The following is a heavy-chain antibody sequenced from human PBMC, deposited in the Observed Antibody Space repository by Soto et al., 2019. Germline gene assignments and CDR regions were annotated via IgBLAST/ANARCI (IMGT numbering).Heavy chain of an antibody. CDR2: IYPGDSDT. V-gene: IGHV5-51*01. J-gene: IGHJ5*02. CDR3: ARVNIAARHYPWFDP. CDR1: GYSFTSYW. D-gene: IGHD6-6*01. Sequence: GESLKISCKGSGYSFTSYWIGWVRQMPGKGLEWMGIIYPGDSDTRYSPSFQGQVTISADKSISTAYLQWSSLKASDTAMYYCARVNIAARHYPWFDPWGQGTLVTVSS.